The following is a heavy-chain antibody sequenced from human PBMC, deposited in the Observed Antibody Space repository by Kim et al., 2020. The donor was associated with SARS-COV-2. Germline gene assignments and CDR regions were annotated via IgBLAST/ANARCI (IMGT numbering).Heavy chain of an antibody. V-gene: IGHV3-21*01. CDR3: ASTGGYLDH. CDR2: ISRSSSYI. Sequence: GGSLRLSCAASGFTFSSYSMNWVRQAPGKGLEWVSSISRSSSYIYYADSVKGRFTISRDNAKNSLYLQMNSLRAEDTAAYYCASTGGYLDHWGQGTMVTVSS. J-gene: IGHJ4*02. D-gene: IGHD3-10*01. CDR1: GFTFSSYS.